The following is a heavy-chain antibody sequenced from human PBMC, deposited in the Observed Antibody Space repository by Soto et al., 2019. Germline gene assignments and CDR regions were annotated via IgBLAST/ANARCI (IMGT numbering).Heavy chain of an antibody. J-gene: IGHJ4*02. CDR1: GVSISNGASY. CDR3: ARDRAVVVYGALFDY. D-gene: IGHD4-17*01. Sequence: QVQLQESGPGLVKPSQTLSLTCTVSGVSISNGASYWTWIRQHPGTGLAWIGYIYYSGTTYYNPSLKGRVTISVDTSENQFSLNLTPVTAADTAVYYCARDRAVVVYGALFDYGGQGTLVTVSS. V-gene: IGHV4-31*03. CDR2: IYYSGTT.